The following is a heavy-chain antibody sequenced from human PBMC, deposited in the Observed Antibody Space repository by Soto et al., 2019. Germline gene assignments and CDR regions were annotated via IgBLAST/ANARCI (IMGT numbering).Heavy chain of an antibody. Sequence: GGSLRLSCAASGFTFSSYAMSWVRQAPGKGLEWVSAISGSGGSTYYADSVKGRFTISRDNSKNTLYLQMNSLRAEDTAVYYCAKYGDYYYYGMDGWAQRTTVTVSS. J-gene: IGHJ6*02. V-gene: IGHV3-23*01. D-gene: IGHD4-17*01. CDR2: ISGSGGST. CDR1: GFTFSSYA. CDR3: AKYGDYYYYGMDG.